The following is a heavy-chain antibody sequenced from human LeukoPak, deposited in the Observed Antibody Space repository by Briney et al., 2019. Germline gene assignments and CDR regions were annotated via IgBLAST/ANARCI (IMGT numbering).Heavy chain of an antibody. J-gene: IGHJ4*02. Sequence: ASVKVSCKASGYTFTGDYMHWGRQTPGQGLEWMGWINPNSGGTNYAQKFQGRVTMTRDTSVSTAYMELTRLRSDDTAVYYCARDNGDYWFDYWGQGTLVTVSS. CDR2: INPNSGGT. CDR3: ARDNGDYWFDY. D-gene: IGHD4-17*01. CDR1: GYTFTGDY. V-gene: IGHV1-2*02.